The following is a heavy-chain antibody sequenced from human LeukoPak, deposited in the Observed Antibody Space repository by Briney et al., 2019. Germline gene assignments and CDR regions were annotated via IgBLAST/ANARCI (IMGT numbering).Heavy chain of an antibody. CDR3: ARGGKGGGAFDI. Sequence: GGSLRLSCAASGFTFSSYSMNWVRQAPGKGLEWVSSISSSSSYIYYADSVKGRFTISRDNAKNSLYLQMNSLRAEDTAVYYCARGGKGGGAFDIWGQGTMVTVSS. V-gene: IGHV3-21*01. CDR2: ISSSSSYI. CDR1: GFTFSSYS. J-gene: IGHJ3*02. D-gene: IGHD3-16*01.